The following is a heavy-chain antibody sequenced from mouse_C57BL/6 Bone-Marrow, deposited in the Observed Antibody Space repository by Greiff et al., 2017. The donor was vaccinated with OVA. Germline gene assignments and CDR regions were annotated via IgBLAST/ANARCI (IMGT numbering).Heavy chain of an antibody. V-gene: IGHV1-85*01. CDR3: ARPLTGLYDYAMDY. D-gene: IGHD4-1*01. Sequence: QVQLQQSGPELVKPGASVKLSCKASGYTFTSYDINWVKQRPGQGLEWIGWIYPRDGRTKYNEKFKGKATLTVDTSSSTAYMGLNSLTSADSAVDCWARPLTGLYDYAMDYWGQGTSVTVSS. J-gene: IGHJ4*01. CDR2: IYPRDGRT. CDR1: GYTFTSYD.